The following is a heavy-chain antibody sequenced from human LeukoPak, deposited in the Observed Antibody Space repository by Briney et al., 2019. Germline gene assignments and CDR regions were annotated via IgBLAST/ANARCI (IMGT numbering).Heavy chain of an antibody. D-gene: IGHD1-26*01. CDR2: ISGSGGST. V-gene: IGHV3-23*01. J-gene: IGHJ4*02. CDR3: AKDVVGAGPLEYFDY. Sequence: GGSLRLSCAASGFTVSSNYMSWVRQAPGKGLEWVSAISGSGGSTYYADSVKGRFTISRDNSKNTLYLQMNSLRAEDTAVYYCAKDVVGAGPLEYFDYWGQGTLVTVSS. CDR1: GFTVSSNY.